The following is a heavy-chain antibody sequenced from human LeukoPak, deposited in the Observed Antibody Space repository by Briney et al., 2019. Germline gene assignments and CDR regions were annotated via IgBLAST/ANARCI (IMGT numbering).Heavy chain of an antibody. V-gene: IGHV3-21*01. Sequence: PGGSLRLSCAASGFTFSSYSMNWVRQAPGKGLEWVSSISSSSSYIYYADSVKGRFTISRDNAKNSLYLQMNSLRAEDTAVYYCARDSGDTAMVNPFDYWGQGTLGTVSS. CDR2: ISSSSSYI. D-gene: IGHD5-18*01. CDR3: ARDSGDTAMVNPFDY. J-gene: IGHJ4*02. CDR1: GFTFSSYS.